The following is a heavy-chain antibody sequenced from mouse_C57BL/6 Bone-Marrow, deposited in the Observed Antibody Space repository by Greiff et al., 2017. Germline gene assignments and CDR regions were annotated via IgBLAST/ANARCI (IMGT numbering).Heavy chain of an antibody. Sequence: EVQLQQSGTVLARPGASVKMSCKTSGYSFTSYWMHWVKQRPGQGLELIGAIYPGNSDTSYNQKFKGKAKLTAVTSASTAYMELSSLTNEDSAVYYCTELASHFDYWGQGTTLTVSS. CDR3: TELASHFDY. J-gene: IGHJ2*01. CDR2: IYPGNSDT. CDR1: GYSFTSYW. V-gene: IGHV1-5*01. D-gene: IGHD4-1*01.